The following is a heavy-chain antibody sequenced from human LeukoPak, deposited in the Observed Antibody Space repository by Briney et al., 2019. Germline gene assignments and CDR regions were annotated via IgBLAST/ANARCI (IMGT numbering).Heavy chain of an antibody. Sequence: GGSLRLSFAASGFTFSSYGMHWVRQAPGKGLEWVAVISYDGSNKYYADSVKGRFTISRDNSKNTLYLQMNSLRAEDTAVYYCAAWAQLGEDYFDYWGQGTLVTVSS. J-gene: IGHJ4*02. CDR1: GFTFSSYG. CDR2: ISYDGSNK. CDR3: AAWAQLGEDYFDY. V-gene: IGHV3-30*03. D-gene: IGHD5-18*01.